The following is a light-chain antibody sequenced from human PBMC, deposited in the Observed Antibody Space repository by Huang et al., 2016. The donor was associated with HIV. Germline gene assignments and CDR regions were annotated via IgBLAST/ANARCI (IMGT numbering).Light chain of an antibody. CDR2: AAS. CDR3: LQHDTYPWT. J-gene: IGKJ1*01. V-gene: IGKV1-17*03. CDR1: QDINNY. Sequence: DIQMTQSPSAMSASVGDRVTITCRASQDINNYLAWFQQKPGTGHKRLIYAASNLQSGVPSRFSGSGSGTEFTLTISSLQPEDFASYYCLQHDTYPWTFGQGTKVEI.